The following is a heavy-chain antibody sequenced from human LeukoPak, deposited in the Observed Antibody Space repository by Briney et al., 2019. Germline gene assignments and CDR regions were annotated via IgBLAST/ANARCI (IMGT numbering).Heavy chain of an antibody. Sequence: PSETLSLTCAVYGGSFSGYYWSWIRQPPGKGLEWIGEINHSESTNYNPSLKSRVTISVDTSQNQFSPKLSSVTAADTAVYYCARGSYRDIVVVPAAPGGDAFDIWGQGTMVTVSS. D-gene: IGHD2-2*01. CDR2: INHSEST. J-gene: IGHJ3*02. CDR3: ARGSYRDIVVVPAAPGGDAFDI. V-gene: IGHV4-34*01. CDR1: GGSFSGYY.